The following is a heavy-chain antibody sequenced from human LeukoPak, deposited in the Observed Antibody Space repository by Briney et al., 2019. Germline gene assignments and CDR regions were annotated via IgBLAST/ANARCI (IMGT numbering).Heavy chain of an antibody. V-gene: IGHV4-61*02. D-gene: IGHD5-12*01. Sequence: NPSETLSLTCTVSGGSISSGSYYWSWIRQPAGKGLEWIGRIYTSGSTNYNPSLKSRVTISVDTSKNQFSLKLSSVTAADTAVYYRARDTPWLSKRGYNWFDPWGQGTLVTVSS. CDR2: IYTSGST. CDR3: ARDTPWLSKRGYNWFDP. CDR1: GGSISSGSYY. J-gene: IGHJ5*02.